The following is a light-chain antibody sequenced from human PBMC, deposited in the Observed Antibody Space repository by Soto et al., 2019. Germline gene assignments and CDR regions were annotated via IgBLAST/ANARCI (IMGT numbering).Light chain of an antibody. CDR3: SSYAASNNFYFV. CDR1: SSDVGGYNY. Sequence: QSALTQPPSASGSPGQSVTISCTGTSSDVGGYNYVSWYQQYPGRAPKLMIYEVTKRPSGVPDRFSGSKSGNTASLTVSGLKDEDEADYYCSSYAASNNFYFVFGGGTQLTVL. CDR2: EVT. V-gene: IGLV2-8*01. J-gene: IGLJ3*02.